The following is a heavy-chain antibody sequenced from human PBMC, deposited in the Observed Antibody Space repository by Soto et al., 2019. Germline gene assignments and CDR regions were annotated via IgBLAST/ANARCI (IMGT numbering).Heavy chain of an antibody. Sequence: EVQLLESGGGLVQPGGSLRLSCAASGFTFSSYAMSWVRQAPGKGLEWVSAISGSGGSTYYADSVKGRFTISRDNSKNTLYLQMNSLGAEDTAVYYCAKLKSRGSGALDYWGQGTLVTVSS. J-gene: IGHJ4*02. CDR1: GFTFSSYA. CDR3: AKLKSRGSGALDY. D-gene: IGHD3-10*01. V-gene: IGHV3-23*01. CDR2: ISGSGGST.